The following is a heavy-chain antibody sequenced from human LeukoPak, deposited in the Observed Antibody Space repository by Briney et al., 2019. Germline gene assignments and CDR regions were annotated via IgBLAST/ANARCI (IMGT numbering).Heavy chain of an antibody. CDR2: IIGSGGST. CDR1: GFSFSSYS. V-gene: IGHV3-23*01. Sequence: GGSLSLSCAAAGFSFSSYSISWGRQAPGEGREWGSAIIGSGGSTYSADSVKGRFTISRDNSKNTLYLQMNSLRAEDTAVYYCAKDVSDGWGSYRYFAFDYWGQGTLVIVSS. CDR3: AKDVSDGWGSYRYFAFDY. D-gene: IGHD3-16*02. J-gene: IGHJ4*02.